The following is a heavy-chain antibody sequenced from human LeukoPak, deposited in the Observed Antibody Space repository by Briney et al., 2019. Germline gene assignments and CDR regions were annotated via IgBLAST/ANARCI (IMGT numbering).Heavy chain of an antibody. CDR1: GGSISSSSYY. CDR3: ARALGGARAFDY. CDR2: IYYSGST. Sequence: SETLSLTCTVSGGSISSSSYYWGWIRQPPGKGLEGIGNIYYSGSTYYNPSLKSRVTISVDTSKNRFSLKLSSVTAADTAVYYCARALGGARAFDYWGQGTLLTVSS. D-gene: IGHD3-16*01. V-gene: IGHV4-39*07. J-gene: IGHJ4*02.